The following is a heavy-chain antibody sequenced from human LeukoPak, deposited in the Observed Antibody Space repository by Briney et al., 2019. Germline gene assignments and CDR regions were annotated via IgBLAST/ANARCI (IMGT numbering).Heavy chain of an antibody. CDR2: IYYSGST. J-gene: IGHJ5*02. V-gene: IGHV4-59*01. Sequence: ASETLSLTCTVSGDSISNYYWSWIRQPPGKGLEWIGYIYYSGSTNYNPSLKSRVTISVDTSKNQFSLRLSSVTAADTAVYYCARGTAVAGTWGQGTLVTVSS. CDR3: ARGTAVAGT. CDR1: GDSISNYY. D-gene: IGHD6-19*01.